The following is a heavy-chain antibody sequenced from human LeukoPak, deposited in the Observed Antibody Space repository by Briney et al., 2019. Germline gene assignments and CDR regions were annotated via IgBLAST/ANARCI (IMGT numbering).Heavy chain of an antibody. D-gene: IGHD6-13*01. V-gene: IGHV3-23*01. CDR3: AKDPIAAADGLVFDY. CDR2: ISGSGGST. CDR1: GFTSSNYG. Sequence: GGSLRLSCAASGFTSSNYGMSWVRQAPGKGLEWVSAISGSGGSTYYADSVKGRFTISRDNSKNTLYLQMNSLRAEDTAVYYCAKDPIAAADGLVFDYWGQGTLVTVSS. J-gene: IGHJ4*02.